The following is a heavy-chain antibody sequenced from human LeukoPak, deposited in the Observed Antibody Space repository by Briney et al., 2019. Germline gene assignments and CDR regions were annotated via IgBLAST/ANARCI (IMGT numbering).Heavy chain of an antibody. Sequence: GGSLRLSCAASGFTFSSYAMSWVRQAPGKGLEWVGRIKSKTDGGTTDYAAPVKGRFTISRDDSKNTLYLQMNSLKTEDTAVYYCTTDRGDIVVVPAAVDYWGQGTLVTVSS. CDR3: TTDRGDIVVVPAAVDY. V-gene: IGHV3-15*01. D-gene: IGHD2-2*01. CDR1: GFTFSSYA. J-gene: IGHJ4*02. CDR2: IKSKTDGGTT.